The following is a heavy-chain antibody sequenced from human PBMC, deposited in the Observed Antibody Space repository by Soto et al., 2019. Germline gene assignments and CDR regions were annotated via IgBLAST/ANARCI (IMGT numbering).Heavy chain of an antibody. V-gene: IGHV1-46*01. CDR1: GYTFTSYY. D-gene: IGHD3-16*02. CDR3: ARRRGMITFGGIIADFDY. J-gene: IGHJ4*02. Sequence: QVQLVQSGAEVRKPGASVKVSCKASGYTFTSYYMHWVRQAPGQGLEWMGIINPSGGSTTYAQKFQGRVTMTRDTSTSTVYMELSSLRSEDTAVYYCARRRGMITFGGIIADFDYWVQGTLVTVSS. CDR2: INPSGGST.